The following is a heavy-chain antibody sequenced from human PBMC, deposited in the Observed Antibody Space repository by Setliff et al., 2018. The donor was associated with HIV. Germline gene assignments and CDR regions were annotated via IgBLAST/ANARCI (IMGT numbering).Heavy chain of an antibody. V-gene: IGHV3-21*01. J-gene: IGHJ4*02. D-gene: IGHD3-22*01. Sequence: GGSLRLSCVGSGFKFKNYNMNWVRQAPGKGLEWISSISSDSRYIYYADSVKGRFTISRDNAKNTLYLQMNSLRAEDTAVYYCAKDSLGGYDSSGYVDYWGQGTLVTVSS. CDR1: GFKFKNYN. CDR2: ISSDSRYI. CDR3: AKDSLGGYDSSGYVDY.